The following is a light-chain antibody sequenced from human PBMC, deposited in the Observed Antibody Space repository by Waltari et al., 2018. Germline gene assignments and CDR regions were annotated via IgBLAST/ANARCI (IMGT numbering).Light chain of an antibody. CDR1: SSNVGSNA. J-gene: IGLJ3*02. Sequence: QSVLTQPPSASGTPGQRVTISCSGSSSNVGSNAVNWYQQLPGAAPNLLMFRNNQRPSWVPARFSGSKAGTSASLAISGLQSEDEADYYCAAWDDSLNGPVFGGGTKLTVL. V-gene: IGLV1-44*01. CDR3: AAWDDSLNGPV. CDR2: RNN.